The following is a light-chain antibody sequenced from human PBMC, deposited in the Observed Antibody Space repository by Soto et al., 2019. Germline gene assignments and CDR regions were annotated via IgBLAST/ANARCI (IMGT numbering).Light chain of an antibody. J-gene: IGKJ4*01. CDR3: QQYHTFPLT. V-gene: IGKV1-5*01. CDR2: DAF. Sequence: DIQMTQSPSTLSASVGDRVTITCRASQNINNWMAWYHQKPGEAPKLLIYDAFSLQTGVPFTFSGSGSGTEFSLTISSLQPDDLGTYYCQQYHTFPLTFGGGTKVEIK. CDR1: QNINNW.